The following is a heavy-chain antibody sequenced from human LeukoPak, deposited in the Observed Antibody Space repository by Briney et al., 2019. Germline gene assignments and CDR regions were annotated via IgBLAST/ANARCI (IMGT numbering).Heavy chain of an antibody. J-gene: IGHJ4*02. Sequence: SETLSLTCAVYGGSFSGYYWSWIRQPPGKGLEWIGEINHSGSTNYNPSLKRRVTISVDTSKNQFSLKLSSVTAADTAVYYCARAQGKRLGELSFPFDYWGQGTLVTVSS. CDR3: ARAQGKRLGELSFPFDY. D-gene: IGHD3-16*02. CDR1: GGSFSGYY. V-gene: IGHV4-34*01. CDR2: INHSGST.